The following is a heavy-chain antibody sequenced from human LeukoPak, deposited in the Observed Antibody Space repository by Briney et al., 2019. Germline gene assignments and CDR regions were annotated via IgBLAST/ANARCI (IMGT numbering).Heavy chain of an antibody. Sequence: PGGSLRLSCAASGFTFNSYSMNWVRQAPGKGLEWVSTISGSGDNTYYADSVKGRFTISRDNSKNTLYLQMNSLRAEDTAVYYCARVTYGSGTYGAFDYWGQGTLVTVSS. CDR1: GFTFNSYS. CDR2: ISGSGDNT. V-gene: IGHV3-23*01. CDR3: ARVTYGSGTYGAFDY. J-gene: IGHJ4*02. D-gene: IGHD3-10*01.